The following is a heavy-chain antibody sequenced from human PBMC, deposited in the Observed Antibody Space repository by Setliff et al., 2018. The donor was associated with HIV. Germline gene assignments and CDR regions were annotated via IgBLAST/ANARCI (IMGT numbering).Heavy chain of an antibody. Sequence: SETLSLTCSVSGGSISSSSYYWAWIRQPPGRGLEWTGSISYRGSTYYNPSLKSRLTISVDASKNQFSLNLSSVTAADTAVYYCARWIYDFLSPYYSAFDSWGQGNLVTVS. CDR1: GGSISSSSYY. CDR3: ARWIYDFLSPYYSAFDS. CDR2: ISYRGST. D-gene: IGHD3-3*01. J-gene: IGHJ4*02. V-gene: IGHV4-39*01.